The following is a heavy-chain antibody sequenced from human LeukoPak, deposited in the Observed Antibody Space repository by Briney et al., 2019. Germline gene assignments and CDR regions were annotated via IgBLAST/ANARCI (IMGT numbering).Heavy chain of an antibody. CDR2: IYHSGST. Sequence: SETLSLTCTVSGGSISSYYWSWIRQPPGKGLEWIGYIYHSGSTNYNPSLKSRVTISVDTSKNQFSLKLSSVTAADTAVYYCARDGEEYYFDYWGQGTLVTVSS. J-gene: IGHJ4*02. D-gene: IGHD3-10*01. CDR3: ARDGEEYYFDY. V-gene: IGHV4-59*01. CDR1: GGSISSYY.